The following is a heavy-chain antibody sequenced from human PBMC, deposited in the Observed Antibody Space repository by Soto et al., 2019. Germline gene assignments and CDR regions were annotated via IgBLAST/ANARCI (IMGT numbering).Heavy chain of an antibody. CDR3: AQTLGLAVAGPGRFDL. CDR1: GGTFSRYA. V-gene: IGHV1-69*12. J-gene: IGHJ2*01. Sequence: QVQLVQSGAEVKKYGSSVKVSCKASGGTFSRYAISWVRQGPGQGLEWMGGITPMFGTANYAQKFQGRVTITADESTSTAYMELSSLRSDDTAAYYCAQTLGLAVAGPGRFDLWGRGTLVTVSS. CDR2: ITPMFGTA. D-gene: IGHD6-19*01.